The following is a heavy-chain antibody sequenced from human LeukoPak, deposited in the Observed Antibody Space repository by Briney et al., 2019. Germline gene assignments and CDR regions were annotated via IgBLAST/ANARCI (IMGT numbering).Heavy chain of an antibody. CDR3: ARVITIFGVVRYGMDV. CDR2: ISAYNGNT. J-gene: IGHJ6*02. Sequence: GASVKVSCKASSYTFTSYGISWVRQAPGQGLEWMGWISAYNGNTNYAQKLQGRVTMTTDTSTSTAYMELRSLRSDDTAVYYCARVITIFGVVRYGMDVWGQGTTVTVSS. D-gene: IGHD3-3*01. V-gene: IGHV1-18*01. CDR1: SYTFTSYG.